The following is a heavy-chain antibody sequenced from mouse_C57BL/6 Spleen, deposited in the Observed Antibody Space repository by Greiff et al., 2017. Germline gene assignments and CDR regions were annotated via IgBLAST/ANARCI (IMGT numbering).Heavy chain of an antibody. D-gene: IGHD2-1*01. CDR3: ARQIYYGNPYAMDY. Sequence: EVMLVESGGGLVKLGGSLKLSCAASGFTFSSYTMSWVRQTPEKRLEWVATISGGGGNTYYPDSVKGRFTISRDNAKNTLYLQMSSLRSEDTALYYCARQIYYGNPYAMDYWGQGTSVTVSS. V-gene: IGHV5-9*01. J-gene: IGHJ4*01. CDR1: GFTFSSYT. CDR2: ISGGGGNT.